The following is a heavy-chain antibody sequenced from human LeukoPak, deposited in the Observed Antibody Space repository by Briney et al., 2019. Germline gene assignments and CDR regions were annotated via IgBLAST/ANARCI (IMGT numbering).Heavy chain of an antibody. Sequence: SETLSLTCTVSGGSISSYYWSWIRQPAGKGLEWIGRIYTSGSTNYNPSLKSRVTMSVDTSKNQFSLKLSSVTAADTAVYYCARDLFKAHQGFGSSVWFDPWGQGTLVTVSS. J-gene: IGHJ5*02. D-gene: IGHD3-10*01. CDR1: GGSISSYY. V-gene: IGHV4-4*07. CDR3: ARDLFKAHQGFGSSVWFDP. CDR2: IYTSGST.